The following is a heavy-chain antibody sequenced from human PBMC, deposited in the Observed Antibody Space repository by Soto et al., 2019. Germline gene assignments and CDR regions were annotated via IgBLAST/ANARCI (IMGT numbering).Heavy chain of an antibody. CDR2: IIPIFGTA. J-gene: IGHJ4*02. CDR3: ARGGSCISPSCPSDY. D-gene: IGHD2-2*01. V-gene: IGHV1-69*12. Sequence: QVQLVQSGAEVKKPGSSVKVSCKASGGTFSSYAISWVRQAPGHGLEWMGGIIPIFGTANYAQKFQGRVTVTADQSTSTAYMELSSLRSEDTAVYYGARGGSCISPSCPSDYWGQGTLVTVSS. CDR1: GGTFSSYA.